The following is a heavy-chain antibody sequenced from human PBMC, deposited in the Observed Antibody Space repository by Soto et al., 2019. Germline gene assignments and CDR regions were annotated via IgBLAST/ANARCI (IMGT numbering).Heavy chain of an antibody. V-gene: IGHV4-34*01. J-gene: IGHJ6*02. CDR1: GGSFSGYY. CDR3: ARGSRYDLPYGMDV. CDR2: INHSGST. Sequence: PSETLSLTCAVYGGSFSGYYWSWIRQPPGKGLEWIGEINHSGSTNYNPSLKSRVTISVDTSKNQFSLKLSSVTAADTAVYYCARGSRYDLPYGMDVCGQGPTVTVYS. D-gene: IGHD5-12*01.